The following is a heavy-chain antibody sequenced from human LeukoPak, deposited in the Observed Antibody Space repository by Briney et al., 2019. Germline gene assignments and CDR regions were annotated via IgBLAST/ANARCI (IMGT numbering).Heavy chain of an antibody. D-gene: IGHD3-10*01. Sequence: PEGSLRLSCAASGFTFSSYGMHWVRQAPGKGLEWVTFIRYDGTNEYYADSVRGRFTISRDNSKNTLYLQMNSLRPEDTAVYYCARVEAVYYYGSASPYSPYWGQGTLVTVSS. CDR1: GFTFSSYG. J-gene: IGHJ4*02. V-gene: IGHV3-30*02. CDR3: ARVEAVYYYGSASPYSPY. CDR2: IRYDGTNE.